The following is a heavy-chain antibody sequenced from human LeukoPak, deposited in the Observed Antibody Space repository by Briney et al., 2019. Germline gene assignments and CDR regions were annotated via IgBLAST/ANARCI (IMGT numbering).Heavy chain of an antibody. Sequence: SETLSLTCTVSGGSVSRGGYYWNWIRQHPGKGLEWIGFTSYSEGTYYNPSLMSRITISVDRSQNQFSLKMRDVTAADPAVYFCATADWESFYFDSWGQGVLVAVSS. V-gene: IGHV4-31*03. CDR2: TSYSEGT. CDR1: GGSVSRGGYY. D-gene: IGHD1-26*01. CDR3: ATADWESFYFDS. J-gene: IGHJ4*02.